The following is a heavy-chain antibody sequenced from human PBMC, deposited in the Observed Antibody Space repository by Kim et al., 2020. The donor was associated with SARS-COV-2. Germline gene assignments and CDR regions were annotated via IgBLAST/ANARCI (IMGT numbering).Heavy chain of an antibody. Sequence: GGSLRLSCVVSGLTVTSNHMTWIRQAPGRGLEWVSVIFRGGTTYYAPSVQGRFTVSRDYYKNTLSLQMDSLRIEDTAIYYCARDPVADGYSFFDYWGRGTLVTVSS. D-gene: IGHD4-4*01. CDR2: IFRGGTT. J-gene: IGHJ4*02. CDR3: ARDPVADGYSFFDY. CDR1: GLTVTSNH. V-gene: IGHV3-53*01.